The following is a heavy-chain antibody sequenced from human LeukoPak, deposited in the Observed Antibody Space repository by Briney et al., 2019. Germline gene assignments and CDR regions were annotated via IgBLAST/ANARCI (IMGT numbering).Heavy chain of an antibody. D-gene: IGHD1-1*01. CDR2: IYSGGST. J-gene: IGHJ5*02. CDR3: AKNDRQNWFDP. Sequence: GGSLRLSCAASGVTVSHTYISWVRQAPGKGLEWLSVIYSGGSTYYADSVKGRFTISRDNSKNTLYLQMNSLRAEDTAVYYCAKNDRQNWFDPWGQGTLVTVSS. V-gene: IGHV3-53*05. CDR1: GVTVSHTY.